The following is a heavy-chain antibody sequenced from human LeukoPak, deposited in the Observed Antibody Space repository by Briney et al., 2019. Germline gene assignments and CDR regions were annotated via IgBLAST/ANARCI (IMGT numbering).Heavy chain of an antibody. CDR1: GFTFTRYA. J-gene: IGHJ5*02. CDR2: ISISGDGT. CDR3: AKDLLFPKFGSES. Sequence: GGSLRLSCAASGFTFTRYALSWVRQAPGKGLEWVSAISISGDGTYYADSVKGRFTISRDNSRNMLFLQMNSLTTEDTAVYYCAKDLLFPKFGSESWGQGTLVTVSS. D-gene: IGHD2-21*02. V-gene: IGHV3-23*01.